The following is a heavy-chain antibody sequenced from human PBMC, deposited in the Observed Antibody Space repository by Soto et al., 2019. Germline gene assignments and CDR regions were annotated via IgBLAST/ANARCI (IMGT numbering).Heavy chain of an antibody. V-gene: IGHV3-30*18. CDR2: ISYDGSNK. Sequence: GGSLRLSCAASGFTFSSYGMHWVRQAPGKGLEWVAVISYDGSNKYYADSVKGRFTISRDNSKNTLYLQMNSLRAEDTAVYYCAKSAMGMATMGFLDYWGQGTXVTVSS. CDR1: GFTFSSYG. J-gene: IGHJ4*02. CDR3: AKSAMGMATMGFLDY. D-gene: IGHD5-18*01.